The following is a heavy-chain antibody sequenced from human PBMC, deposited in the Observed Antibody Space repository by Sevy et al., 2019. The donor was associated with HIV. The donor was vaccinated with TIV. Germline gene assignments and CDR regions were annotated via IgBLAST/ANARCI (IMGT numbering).Heavy chain of an antibody. CDR2: IKQDGSEK. V-gene: IGHV3-7*01. D-gene: IGHD3-10*01. Sequence: GESLKISCAASGFTFSSYWMSWVRQAPGKGLEWVANIKQDGSEKYYVDSVKGRFTISRDNAKNSLYLQMNSLRAEDTAVYYCARVFTMVRGVIITVLDAFDIWGQGTMVTVSS. CDR3: ARVFTMVRGVIITVLDAFDI. CDR1: GFTFSSYW. J-gene: IGHJ3*02.